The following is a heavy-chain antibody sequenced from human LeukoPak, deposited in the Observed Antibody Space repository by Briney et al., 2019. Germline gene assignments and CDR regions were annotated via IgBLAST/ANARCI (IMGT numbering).Heavy chain of an antibody. J-gene: IGHJ4*02. V-gene: IGHV3-21*01. D-gene: IGHD3-16*01. CDR2: ISGDSNYI. CDR3: ARETLGGFDY. Sequence: GGSLRLSCAASGFTFSSYSMNWVRQAPGKGLERVSSISGDSNYIYYADSVRGRFTISRDNAKNSLYLQMNSLRVEDTAVYYCARETLGGFDYWGQGTLVTVSS. CDR1: GFTFSSYS.